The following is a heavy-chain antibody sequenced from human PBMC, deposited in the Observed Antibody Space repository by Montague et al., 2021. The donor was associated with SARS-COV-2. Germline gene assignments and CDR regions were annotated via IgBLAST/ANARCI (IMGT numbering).Heavy chain of an antibody. D-gene: IGHD3-10*01. Sequence: SETLSLTCTVSGVSVTDYYCCWIRQPPGKGLEWVGDVLYNKGTNYNHSLKSRVAISVETSKNQFSPRLTSVIAADTAFYYCVRHPHDDGSNGPPVFWDQGTLVTVSS. CDR3: VRHPHDDGSNGPPVF. CDR1: GVSVTDYY. V-gene: IGHV4-59*08. CDR2: VLYNKGT. J-gene: IGHJ4*02.